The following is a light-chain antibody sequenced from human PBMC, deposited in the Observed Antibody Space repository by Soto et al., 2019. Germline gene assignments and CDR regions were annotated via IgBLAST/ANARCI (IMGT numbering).Light chain of an antibody. CDR3: QHFGSSPPVT. J-gene: IGKJ5*01. Sequence: DIVLTQAPDNLSLSPGESATLSCRVSQFTNGKYVAWYKQRHGLPPRLLVYGASKRAPGLPDRFRGSGSGSEFTLTISAVEPEDFAVYFCQHFGSSPPVTFGQGTRLDIK. V-gene: IGKV3-20*01. CDR1: QFTNGKY. CDR2: GAS.